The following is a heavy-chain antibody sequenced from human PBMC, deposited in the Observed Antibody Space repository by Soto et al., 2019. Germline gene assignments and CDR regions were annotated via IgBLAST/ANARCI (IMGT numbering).Heavy chain of an antibody. V-gene: IGHV3-30-3*01. CDR1: GFTFSSYA. J-gene: IGHJ4*02. D-gene: IGHD3-3*01. CDR3: ARDLFGDGYPSDN. Sequence: QVQLVESGGGVVQPGRSLRLSCAASGFTFSSYAMHWVRQAPGKGLEWVAVISYDGSNKYYADSVKGRFTISRDNSKNTLYLQMNSLRAEDTAVYYCARDLFGDGYPSDNWGQGTLVTVSS. CDR2: ISYDGSNK.